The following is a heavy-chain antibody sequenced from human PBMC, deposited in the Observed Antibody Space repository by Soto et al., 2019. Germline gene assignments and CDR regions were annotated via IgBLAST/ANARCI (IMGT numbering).Heavy chain of an antibody. CDR1: GYTLTELS. CDR2: FDPEDGET. J-gene: IGHJ4*02. V-gene: IGHV1-24*01. D-gene: IGHD6-13*01. Sequence: GASVKVSCKVSGYTLTELSMHWVRQAPGKGLEGMGGFDPEDGETIYAQKFQGRVTMTEDTSTDTAYMELSSLRSEDTAVYYCARDLPIAAAGTTRATDDYWGQGTLVTVSS. CDR3: ARDLPIAAAGTTRATDDY.